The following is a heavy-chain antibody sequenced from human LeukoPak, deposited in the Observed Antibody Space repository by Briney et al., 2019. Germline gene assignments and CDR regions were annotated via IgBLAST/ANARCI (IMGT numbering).Heavy chain of an antibody. CDR3: ARGSRYNWNYICNY. D-gene: IGHD1-7*01. V-gene: IGHV4-34*01. CDR1: GGSFSGYY. CDR2: INHSGST. J-gene: IGHJ4*02. Sequence: SETLSLTCAVYGGSFSGYYWSWIRQPPGKGLEWIGEINHSGSTNYNPSLKSRVTISVDTSKNQFSLKLSSVTAADTAVYYCARGSRYNWNYICNYWGQGTLVTVSS.